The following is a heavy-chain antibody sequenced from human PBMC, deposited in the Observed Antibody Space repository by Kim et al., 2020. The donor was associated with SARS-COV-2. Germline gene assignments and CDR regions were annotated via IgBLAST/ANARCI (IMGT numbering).Heavy chain of an antibody. D-gene: IGHD3-10*01. V-gene: IGHV3-23*01. CDR3: AKSPTMVRGVYFDY. J-gene: IGHJ4*02. Sequence: ADPGKGRFTISRDNSKNTLYLQMNSLRAEDTAVYYCAKSPTMVRGVYFDYWGQGTLVTVSS.